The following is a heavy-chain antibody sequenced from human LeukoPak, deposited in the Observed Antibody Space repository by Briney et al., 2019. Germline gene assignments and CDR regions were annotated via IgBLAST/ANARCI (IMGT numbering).Heavy chain of an antibody. CDR2: IYYSGST. CDR3: ARDEYSSGWTDAFDI. CDR1: GGSISSYY. Sequence: SETLSLTCTLSGGSISSYYWSWIRQPPGKGLEWIGYIYYSGSTNYNTSPKSRVTTSVDTSKNQFSLKLSSVTAADTAVYYCARDEYSSGWTDAFDIWGQGTMVTVSS. J-gene: IGHJ3*02. D-gene: IGHD6-19*01. V-gene: IGHV4-59*01.